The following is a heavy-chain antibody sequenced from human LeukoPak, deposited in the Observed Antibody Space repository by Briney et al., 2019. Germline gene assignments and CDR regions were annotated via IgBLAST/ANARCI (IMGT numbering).Heavy chain of an antibody. V-gene: IGHV4-4*02. CDR2: IYHSGST. CDR3: AGAEPRGIIWHPY. J-gene: IGHJ4*02. Sequence: SETLSLTCAVSGAPISSNNWWWSWVRQPPGKGLEWIGEIYHSGSTNYNPSLKSRVTMSVDKSKNQFSLELSSVTAADTDVYYCAGAEPRGIIWHPYWGQGTLVTVSS. CDR1: GAPISSNNW.